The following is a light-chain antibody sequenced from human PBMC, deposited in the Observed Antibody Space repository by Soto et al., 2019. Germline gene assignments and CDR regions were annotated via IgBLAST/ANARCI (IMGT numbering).Light chain of an antibody. V-gene: IGLV2-14*01. Sequence: QSVLTQPASVSGSPGQSIAISCTGTSSDIGRYNSVSWYQQHPGKVPKLMIYDVTSRPSGVSYRFSGSKSGNTASLTISGLQAEDEADYYCSSYTTSSSYVFGTGTKVTVL. J-gene: IGLJ1*01. CDR2: DVT. CDR1: SSDIGRYNS. CDR3: SSYTTSSSYV.